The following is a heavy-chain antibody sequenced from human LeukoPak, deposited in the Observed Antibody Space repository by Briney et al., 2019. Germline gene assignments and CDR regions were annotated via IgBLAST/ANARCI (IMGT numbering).Heavy chain of an antibody. V-gene: IGHV1-69*06. D-gene: IGHD5-24*01. CDR3: AGVRDGYNFWFDP. CDR2: IMPLFGTA. Sequence: SVKVSCKASGGTFNSYAISWVRQAPGQGLEWMGGIMPLFGTANYAQKFQGRVTITADKSTSTAYMELSSLRSEDTAVYYCAGVRDGYNFWFDPWGQGTLVTVSS. J-gene: IGHJ5*02. CDR1: GGTFNSYA.